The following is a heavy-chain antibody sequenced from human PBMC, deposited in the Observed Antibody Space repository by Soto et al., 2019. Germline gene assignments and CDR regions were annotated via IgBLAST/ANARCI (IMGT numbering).Heavy chain of an antibody. CDR2: ISIGGDYT. Sequence: QPGGSLRLSCAASGFPFSTYAMSWVRQAPGKGLEWVSAISIGGDYTYYADSVKGRFTMSRDNSKNTLFLQMNSLRAEDTAVYYCAKEHYHDSRGYYIPFDSWGQGTQVTVSS. J-gene: IGHJ4*02. CDR3: AKEHYHDSRGYYIPFDS. CDR1: GFPFSTYA. D-gene: IGHD3-22*01. V-gene: IGHV3-23*01.